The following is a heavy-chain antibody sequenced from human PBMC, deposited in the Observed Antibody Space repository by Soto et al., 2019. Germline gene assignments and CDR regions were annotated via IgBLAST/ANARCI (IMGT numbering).Heavy chain of an antibody. CDR1: GFTFSSYA. D-gene: IGHD3-22*01. CDR2: ISYDGSNK. V-gene: IGHV3-30-3*01. CDR3: ARTDYYDSSGYDELNYYYYGMDV. Sequence: GGSLRLSCAASGFTFSSYAMHWVRQAPGKGLEWVAVISYDGSNKYYADSVKGRFTISRDNSKNTLYLQMNSLRAEDTAVYYCARTDYYDSSGYDELNYYYYGMDVWGQGTTVTVSS. J-gene: IGHJ6*02.